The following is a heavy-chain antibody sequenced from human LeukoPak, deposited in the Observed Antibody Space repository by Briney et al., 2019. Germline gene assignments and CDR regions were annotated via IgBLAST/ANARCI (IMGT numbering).Heavy chain of an antibody. CDR2: IYSGGST. CDR1: GFTVSSNY. J-gene: IGHJ6*03. Sequence: PGGSLRLSCAASGFTVSSNYMSWVRQAPGKGLEWVSVIYSGGSTYYADSVKGRFTISRDNSKNTLYLQMNSLRAEDTAVYYCARDLYYYYHMDVWGKGTTVTVSS. CDR3: ARDLYYYYHMDV. V-gene: IGHV3-53*01.